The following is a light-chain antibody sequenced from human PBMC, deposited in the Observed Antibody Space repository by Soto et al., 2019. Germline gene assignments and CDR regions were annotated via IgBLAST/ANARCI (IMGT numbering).Light chain of an antibody. CDR3: CSYGGFNTFI. J-gene: IGLJ2*01. CDR2: SNN. CDR1: SSNIGSNT. V-gene: IGLV1-44*01. Sequence: QSVLTQPPSASGTPGQRVTISCSGSSSNIGSNTVNWYQQLPGTAPKLLIYSNNQRPSGVPDRFSGSKSGTSAALAISGLQSEDEADYYCCSYGGFNTFIFGGGTKLTVL.